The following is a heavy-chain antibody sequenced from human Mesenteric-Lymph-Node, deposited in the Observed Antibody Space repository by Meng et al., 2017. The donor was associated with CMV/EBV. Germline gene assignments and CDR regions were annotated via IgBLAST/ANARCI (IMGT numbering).Heavy chain of an antibody. CDR2: INPNGGGT. Sequence: ASVKVSCKASGYTFTGYYMHWVRQAPGQGLEWMGWINPNGGGTNYAQKFEGRVTMTRDTSISTAYMELSRLRSDDTAVYYCARATQEHCSSTSCYGGYYYGMDVWGQGTTVTVSS. D-gene: IGHD2-2*01. CDR1: GYTFTGYY. V-gene: IGHV1-2*02. CDR3: ARATQEHCSSTSCYGGYYYGMDV. J-gene: IGHJ6*02.